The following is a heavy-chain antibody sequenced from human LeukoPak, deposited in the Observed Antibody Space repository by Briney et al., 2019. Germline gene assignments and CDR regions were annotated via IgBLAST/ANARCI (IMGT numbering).Heavy chain of an antibody. V-gene: IGHV3-30-3*01. Sequence: GGSLRLSCAASGFTVSSTYMSWVRQAPGKGLEWVAVISYDGSNKYYADSVKGRFTIPRDNSKNTLYLQTNSLRAEDTAVYYCARDLANIVVVPAANDYWGQGTLVTVSS. CDR1: GFTVSSTY. J-gene: IGHJ4*02. D-gene: IGHD2-2*01. CDR2: ISYDGSNK. CDR3: ARDLANIVVVPAANDY.